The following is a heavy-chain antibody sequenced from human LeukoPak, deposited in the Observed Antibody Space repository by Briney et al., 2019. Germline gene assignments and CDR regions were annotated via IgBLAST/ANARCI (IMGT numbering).Heavy chain of an antibody. CDR2: ISYDGSNK. CDR1: GFTFSSYA. Sequence: GGSLRLSCAASGFTFSSYAMHWVRQAPGKGLEWVAVISYDGSNKYYADSVKGRFTIFRDNSKNTLYLQMNSLRAEDTAIYYCARDKLLEYGNWFDPWGQGTLVTVSS. J-gene: IGHJ5*02. CDR3: ARDKLLEYGNWFDP. D-gene: IGHD4/OR15-4a*01. V-gene: IGHV3-30-3*01.